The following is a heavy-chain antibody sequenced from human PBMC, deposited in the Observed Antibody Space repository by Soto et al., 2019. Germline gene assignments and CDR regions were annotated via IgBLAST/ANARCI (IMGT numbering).Heavy chain of an antibody. V-gene: IGHV3-13*01. J-gene: IGHJ6*02. CDR3: ARDSRIYGMDV. CDR1: GFTFSSYD. CDR2: IGTAGDT. Sequence: PGGSLRLSCAASGFTFSSYDMHWVRQATGKGLEWVSAIGTAGDTYYPGSVKGRFTISRENAKSSLYLQMNSLRAGDTAVYYCARDSRIYGMDVWGQGTTVTVSS.